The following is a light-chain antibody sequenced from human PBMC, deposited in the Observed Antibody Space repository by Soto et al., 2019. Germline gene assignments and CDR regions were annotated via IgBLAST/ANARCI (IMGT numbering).Light chain of an antibody. V-gene: IGKV2-30*02. J-gene: IGKJ1*01. CDR1: QSLLHSDGNTY. CDR2: KVS. Sequence: DVVMTQSPLSLPVTLGQPASISCRSSQSLLHSDGNTYLNWFQQTPGQSPRRLIYKVSDRDSGVPDRVSGSGSGTDFTLTISRVEAEDVGVYYCMQGTHWPWTFGQGTEVEIK. CDR3: MQGTHWPWT.